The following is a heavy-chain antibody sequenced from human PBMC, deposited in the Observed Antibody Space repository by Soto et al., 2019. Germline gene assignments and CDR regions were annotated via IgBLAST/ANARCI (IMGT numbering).Heavy chain of an antibody. J-gene: IGHJ4*02. CDR3: ARHPPYGDYSFGY. D-gene: IGHD4-17*01. V-gene: IGHV4-39*01. CDR2: ICYSGSN. CDR1: GGSISSSSYY. Sequence: QRQLQESGPGLVKPSETLSLTCTVSGGSISSSSYYWGWIRQPPGQGLEWIGSICYSGSNYYNPSPKSRVTLSVDTSKNQFSLKLSSVTAADSAVYYCARHPPYGDYSFGYWGQGTLVTVSS.